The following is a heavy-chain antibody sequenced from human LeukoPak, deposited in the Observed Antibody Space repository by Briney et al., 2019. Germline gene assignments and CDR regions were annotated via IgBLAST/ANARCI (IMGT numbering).Heavy chain of an antibody. CDR1: GYTFTSYG. Sequence: ASVKVPCKASGYTFTSYGISWVRQAPGQGLEWMGWISAYNGNTNYAQKLQGRVTMTTDTSTSTAYMELRSLRSDDTAVYYCARDAVVPAADNYYYYYMDVWGKGTTVTVSS. D-gene: IGHD2-2*01. CDR2: ISAYNGNT. CDR3: ARDAVVPAADNYYYYYMDV. V-gene: IGHV1-18*01. J-gene: IGHJ6*03.